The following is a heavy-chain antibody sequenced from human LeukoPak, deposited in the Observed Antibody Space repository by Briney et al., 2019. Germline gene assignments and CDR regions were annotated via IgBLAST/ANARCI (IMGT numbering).Heavy chain of an antibody. V-gene: IGHV3-30*02. J-gene: IGHJ4*02. CDR1: GFTFSAYG. D-gene: IGHD2-2*02. CDR3: AKDYSLYCSSASCYTPFDY. Sequence: PGGSLRLSCAASGFTFSAYGMHWVRQAPGKGLEWLAFVRYDGSNKYYADSVKGRFTISRDYSRNMLYLQMDSLRAEGTAFYYCAKDYSLYCSSASCYTPFDYWGQGALVTVSS. CDR2: VRYDGSNK.